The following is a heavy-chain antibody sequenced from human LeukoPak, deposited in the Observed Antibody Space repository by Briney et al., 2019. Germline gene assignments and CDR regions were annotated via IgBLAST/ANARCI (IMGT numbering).Heavy chain of an antibody. D-gene: IGHD6-19*01. V-gene: IGHV3-23*01. CDR2: ISGSGGST. CDR1: GYTFTNYA. J-gene: IGHJ4*02. CDR3: AKRGYSSGWQFDY. Sequence: GGSLRLSCAASGYTFTNYAMSWVRQAPGKGLEWVTLISGSGGSTYYADSVKGRFTISRDNSKNTLSLQMNSLRTEDTAVYYCAKRGYSSGWQFDYWGQGTLVTVSS.